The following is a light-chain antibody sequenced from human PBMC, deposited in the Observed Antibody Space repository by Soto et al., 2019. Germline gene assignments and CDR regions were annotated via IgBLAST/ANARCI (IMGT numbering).Light chain of an antibody. CDR1: SSNIGAGYD. CDR2: GNI. V-gene: IGLV1-40*01. CDR3: QSYDSSLSGWV. Sequence: QSVLTQPPSVSGAPGQRVTISCTGSSSNIGAGYDVHWYQHLPGTAPKLLIYGNINRPSGVPDRFSGSKSGTSASLAITGLQAEDEADYYCQSYDSSLSGWVFGGGTKVPVL. J-gene: IGLJ2*01.